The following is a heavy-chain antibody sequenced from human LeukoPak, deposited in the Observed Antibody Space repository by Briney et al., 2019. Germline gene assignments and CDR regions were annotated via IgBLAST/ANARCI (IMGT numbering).Heavy chain of an antibody. CDR1: GFTFSNYN. D-gene: IGHD3-16*02. V-gene: IGHV3-21*01. CDR3: ARDLLGYNYYYMDV. CDR2: ISSSSSYI. J-gene: IGHJ6*03. Sequence: PGGSLRLSCAASGFTFSNYNMNWVRQAPGKGLEWVSFISSSSSYIYYADSVKGRFTISRHNAKNSLYLQMNSLRAEDTAVYYCARDLLGYNYYYMDVWGKGTTVTVSS.